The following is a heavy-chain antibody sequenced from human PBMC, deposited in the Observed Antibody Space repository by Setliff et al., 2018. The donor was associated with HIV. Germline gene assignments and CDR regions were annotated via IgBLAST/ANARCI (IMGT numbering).Heavy chain of an antibody. Sequence: GASVKVSCKASGYTFSNYGISWVRQAPGQGLEWMGWISPYNGNTNYVQKLQGRVTITTDTSTSTAYMELRSLRSDDTALYYCARNPTGSPSDYWGQGTLVTVSS. CDR1: GYTFSNYG. V-gene: IGHV1-18*01. CDR3: ARNPTGSPSDY. J-gene: IGHJ4*02. D-gene: IGHD2-2*01. CDR2: ISPYNGNT.